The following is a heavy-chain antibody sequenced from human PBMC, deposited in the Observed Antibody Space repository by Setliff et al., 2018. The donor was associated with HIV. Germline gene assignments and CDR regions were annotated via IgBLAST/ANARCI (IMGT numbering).Heavy chain of an antibody. CDR2: IYPGDSDT. CDR1: GYYFSSYW. J-gene: IGHJ6*03. Sequence: LKISCNGSGYYFSSYWVAWVRQMPGKGLEWMGAIYPGDSDTRYSPSFQGQVTISADKSISTAYLQWSSLKASDTAMYYCARQAGGYNAWGHFYSYMDVWGKGTTVTVSS. V-gene: IGHV5-51*01. CDR3: ARQAGGYNAWGHFYSYMDV. D-gene: IGHD5-12*01.